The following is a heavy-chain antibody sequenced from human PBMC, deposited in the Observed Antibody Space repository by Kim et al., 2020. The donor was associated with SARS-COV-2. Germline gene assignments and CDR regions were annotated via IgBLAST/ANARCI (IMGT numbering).Heavy chain of an antibody. CDR3: ATGYSLYRFDY. J-gene: IGHJ4*02. CDR1: GCSISSYY. V-gene: IGHV4-59*01. CDR2: IYYSGST. Sequence: SETLSLTCTVSGCSISSYYWSWIRQPPGKGLEWIGYIYYSGSTNYNPSLKSRVTISVDTSKNQFSLKLSSVTAADTAVYYCATGYSLYRFDYWGQGTLVTVSS. D-gene: IGHD3-3*01.